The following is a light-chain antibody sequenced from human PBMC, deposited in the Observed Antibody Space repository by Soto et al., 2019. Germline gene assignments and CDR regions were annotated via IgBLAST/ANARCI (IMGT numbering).Light chain of an antibody. Sequence: EIVLTQSPATLSLSPGERATLSCRASQIVSRDLSWFQQKPGQAPRLLIFDASNRATGVPIRFSGSGSGTDFTLTISSLEPDDFAVYYCQQRYNGLTFGGGTKVDIK. CDR3: QQRYNGLT. CDR1: QIVSRD. J-gene: IGKJ4*01. CDR2: DAS. V-gene: IGKV3-11*01.